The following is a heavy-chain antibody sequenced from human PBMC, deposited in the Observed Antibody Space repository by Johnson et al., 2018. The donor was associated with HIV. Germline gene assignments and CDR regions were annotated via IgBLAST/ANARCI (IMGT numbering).Heavy chain of an antibody. CDR1: GFTFSSYA. D-gene: IGHD2-15*01. J-gene: IGHJ3*02. CDR2: ISYDGSDK. Sequence: QVQLVESGGGVVQPGRSLRLSCAASGFTFSSYAMHWVRQAPAKGLEWVAVISYDGSDKYYADSVKGRFTISRDNAKNSLYLQMNSLRVEDTAVYYCARDKYCSGGSCYLDAFDIWGQGTMVIVSS. V-gene: IGHV3-30*04. CDR3: ARDKYCSGGSCYLDAFDI.